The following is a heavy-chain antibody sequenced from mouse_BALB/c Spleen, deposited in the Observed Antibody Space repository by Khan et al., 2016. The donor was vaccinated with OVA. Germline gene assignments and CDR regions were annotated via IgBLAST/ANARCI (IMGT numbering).Heavy chain of an antibody. V-gene: IGHV14-3*02. D-gene: IGHD1-1*01. J-gene: IGHJ2*01. Sequence: EVQLQQSGAELVKPGASVKLSCTASGFNIKDTYMHWVKQRPEQGLEWIGRIDPANGNTKYDPKFQGKATITADTSSTTAYLPLSSLTSEDTAVDYCARDRNYGSPGDYFDYWGQGTTLTVSS. CDR2: IDPANGNT. CDR1: GFNIKDTY. CDR3: ARDRNYGSPGDYFDY.